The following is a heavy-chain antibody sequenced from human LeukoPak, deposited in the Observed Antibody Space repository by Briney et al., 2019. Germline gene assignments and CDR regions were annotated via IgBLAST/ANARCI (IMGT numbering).Heavy chain of an antibody. V-gene: IGHV1-69*06. CDR1: GGTFSSYA. D-gene: IGHD2-2*01. CDR2: IIPIFGTA. J-gene: IGHJ5*02. CDR3: ARAPLGYCSSTSCPPNWFDP. Sequence: ASVKVSCKASGGTFSSYAISWVRQAPGQGLEWMGGIIPIFGTANYAQKFQGRVTITADKSTSTAYMELSSLRSEDTAVYYCARAPLGYCSSTSCPPNWFDPWGQGTLVTVSS.